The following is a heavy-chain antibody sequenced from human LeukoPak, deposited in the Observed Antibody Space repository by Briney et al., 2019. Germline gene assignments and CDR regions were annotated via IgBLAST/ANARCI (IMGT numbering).Heavy chain of an antibody. CDR1: GASVSSGSYY. CDR3: AREELGSGCVDY. Sequence: SETLSLTCTVSGASVSSGSYYWSWIRQPPGKGLEWIGYIYYSGSTNYNPSLKSRVTISVDTSKNQFSLKLSSVTAADTAVYYCAREELGSGCVDYWGQGTLVTVSS. CDR2: IYYSGST. V-gene: IGHV4-61*01. J-gene: IGHJ4*02. D-gene: IGHD6-19*01.